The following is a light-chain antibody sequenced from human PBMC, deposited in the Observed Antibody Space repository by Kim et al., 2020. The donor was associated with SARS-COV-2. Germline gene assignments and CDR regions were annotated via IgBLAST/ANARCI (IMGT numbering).Light chain of an antibody. V-gene: IGLV3-1*01. CDR2: QDS. CDR1: KLGDKY. CDR3: QAWDSSTEV. J-gene: IGLJ2*01. Sequence: VSPGQTASITCSVDKLGDKYACWYQQKPGQSPVLVIYQDSKRPSGIPERFSGSNSGNTATLTISGTQAMDEADYYCQAWDSSTEVFGGGTQLTVL.